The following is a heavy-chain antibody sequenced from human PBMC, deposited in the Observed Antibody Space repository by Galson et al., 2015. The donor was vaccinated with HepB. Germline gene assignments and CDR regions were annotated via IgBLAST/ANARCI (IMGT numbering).Heavy chain of an antibody. V-gene: IGHV1-18*01. Sequence: SVKVSCKASGYTFTSYGISWVRQAPGQGLEWMGWISAYNGNTNYAQKLQGRVTMTTDTSTSTAYMGLRSLRSDDTAVYYCARDHRNYDFWSGRNYFDYWGQGTLVTVSS. CDR2: ISAYNGNT. CDR1: GYTFTSYG. D-gene: IGHD3-3*01. J-gene: IGHJ4*02. CDR3: ARDHRNYDFWSGRNYFDY.